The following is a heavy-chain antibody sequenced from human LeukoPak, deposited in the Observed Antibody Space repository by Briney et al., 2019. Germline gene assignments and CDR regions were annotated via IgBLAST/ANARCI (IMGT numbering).Heavy chain of an antibody. D-gene: IGHD3-9*01. CDR2: ISAYNGNT. Sequence: ASVKVSCKASRYTFTSYGISWVRQAPGQGLEWMGWISAYNGNTNYAQKLQGRVTMTTDTSTSTAYMELRSLRSDDTAVYYCARGPRYYDILTDHFPIYYMDVWGKGTTVTVSS. V-gene: IGHV1-18*01. J-gene: IGHJ6*03. CDR3: ARGPRYYDILTDHFPIYYMDV. CDR1: RYTFTSYG.